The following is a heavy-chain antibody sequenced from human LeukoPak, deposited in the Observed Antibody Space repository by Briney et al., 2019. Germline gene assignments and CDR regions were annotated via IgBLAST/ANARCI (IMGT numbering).Heavy chain of an antibody. CDR2: ISSSYTSI. Sequence: GGSLRLSCEVSGFPFTLYNMNWVRQAPGKGLEWVSSISSSYTSIYYADSVKGRFTISRDNAEKSLYLQMNSLRAEDTAVYYCATGGYNYGPYGEDYWGQGTLVTVSS. V-gene: IGHV3-21*01. D-gene: IGHD5-18*01. CDR1: GFPFTLYN. CDR3: ATGGYNYGPYGEDY. J-gene: IGHJ4*02.